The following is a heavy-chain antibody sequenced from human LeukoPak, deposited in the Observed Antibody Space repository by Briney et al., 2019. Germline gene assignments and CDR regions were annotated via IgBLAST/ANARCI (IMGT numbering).Heavy chain of an antibody. CDR1: GYTFTSYG. CDR2: ISAYNGNT. J-gene: IGHJ4*02. V-gene: IGHV1-18*01. D-gene: IGHD2-2*02. Sequence: ASVKVSCKASGYTFTSYGISWVRQAPGQGLEWMGWISAYNGNTNYAQKLQGRVTMTTDTSTSTAYMELRSLRSDDTAVYYCARDYWVPAAIDGALDYWGQGTLVTVSS. CDR3: ARDYWVPAAIDGALDY.